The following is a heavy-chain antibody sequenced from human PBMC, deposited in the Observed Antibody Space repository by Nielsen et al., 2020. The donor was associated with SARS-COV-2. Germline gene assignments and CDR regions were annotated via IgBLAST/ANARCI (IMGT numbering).Heavy chain of an antibody. V-gene: IGHV4-59*01. CDR1: GRSISAYY. CDR3: ARDYYGDYLDGFDI. D-gene: IGHD4-17*01. CDR2: VHGSGAT. J-gene: IGHJ3*02. Sequence: SETLSLTCSVSGRSISAYYWSWIRQPPGKGLEWIGFVHGSGATNYNPSLSSLVTISLDTSKNQFFLKMTSVTPADRAIYYCARDYYGDYLDGFDIWGQGTMVTVSS.